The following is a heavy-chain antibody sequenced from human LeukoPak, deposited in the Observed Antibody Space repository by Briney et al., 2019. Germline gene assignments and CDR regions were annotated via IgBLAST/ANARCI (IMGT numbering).Heavy chain of an antibody. CDR1: GFTFSSYS. V-gene: IGHV3-21*01. D-gene: IGHD3-10*02. Sequence: GGSLRLSCAASGFTFSSYSMNWARQAPGKGLEWVSSISSSSSYIYYADSVKGRFTISRDNAKNSLYLQMNSLRAEDTAVYYCARDIFGGHFDYWGQGTLVTVSS. CDR3: ARDIFGGHFDY. J-gene: IGHJ4*02. CDR2: ISSSSSYI.